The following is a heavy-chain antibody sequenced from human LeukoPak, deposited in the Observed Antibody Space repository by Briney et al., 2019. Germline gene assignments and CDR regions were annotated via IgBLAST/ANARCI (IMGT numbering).Heavy chain of an antibody. CDR2: ISVYNGNT. J-gene: IGHJ4*02. CDR3: ARGPHCSGATCYSQIFDH. D-gene: IGHD2-15*01. CDR1: GYTFTSYG. V-gene: IGHV1-18*01. Sequence: VASVKVSCKASGYTFTSYGISWVRQAPGQGLEWMGWISVYNGNTKYAQNLQGRVTMTTDTSTSTAYMELRSLRSDDTAVYYCARGPHCSGATCYSQIFDHWGQGTLVTVSS.